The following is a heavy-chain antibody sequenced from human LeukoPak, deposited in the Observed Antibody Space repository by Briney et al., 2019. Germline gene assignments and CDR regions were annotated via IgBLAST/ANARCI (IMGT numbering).Heavy chain of an antibody. CDR3: ARDRKLWFGELLFDY. D-gene: IGHD3-10*01. J-gene: IGHJ4*02. CDR2: IWYDGSNK. Sequence: GGSLRLSCAASGFTFSSYGMHWVRQAPGKGLEWVAVIWYDGSNKYYADSVKGRFTISRDNSKNTLYLQMNSLRAEDTAVYYCARDRKLWFGELLFDYWGQGTLVTVSS. CDR1: GFTFSSYG. V-gene: IGHV3-33*01.